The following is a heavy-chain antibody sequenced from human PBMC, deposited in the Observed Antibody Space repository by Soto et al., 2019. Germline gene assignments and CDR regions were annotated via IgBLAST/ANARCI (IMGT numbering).Heavy chain of an antibody. J-gene: IGHJ3*01. CDR3: VRDRGYPDSFDV. CDR2: INSDGSST. V-gene: IGHV3-74*01. D-gene: IGHD6-13*01. CDR1: GFTFSSDW. Sequence: GGSLRLSCAASGFTFSSDWMHWVRQAPGKGLVWVSRINSDGSSTSYADSVKGRFTISRDNAKNTLYLQMNSLRAEDTAVYFCVRDRGYPDSFDVWGRGTMVTVSS.